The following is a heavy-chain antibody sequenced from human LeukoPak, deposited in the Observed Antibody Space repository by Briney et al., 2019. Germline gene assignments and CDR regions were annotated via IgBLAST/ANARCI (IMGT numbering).Heavy chain of an antibody. Sequence: GASVTVSFKASGYTFTSYGITWVRQAPGQGLEWMGWIGGYNGNTKYAQKLQGRVTMTTDTSTSTAYMELRSLRSDDTAVYYCARDFDYWGQGTLVTVSS. V-gene: IGHV1-18*01. CDR1: GYTFTSYG. CDR2: IGGYNGNT. J-gene: IGHJ4*02. CDR3: ARDFDY.